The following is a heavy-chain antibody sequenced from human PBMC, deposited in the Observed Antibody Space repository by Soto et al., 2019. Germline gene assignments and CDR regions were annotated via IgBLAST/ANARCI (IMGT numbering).Heavy chain of an antibody. Sequence: GGSLRLSCAASGFTFSSYAMSWVRQAPGKGLEWVSAISGSGGSTYYGDSVKGRFTISRDNSKNTLHLQMNSLRAEDTAVYDCAGVATLFQNFGYWGQGTLVAVSS. V-gene: IGHV3-23*01. CDR1: GFTFSSYA. CDR2: ISGSGGST. CDR3: AGVATLFQNFGY. D-gene: IGHD5-12*01. J-gene: IGHJ4*02.